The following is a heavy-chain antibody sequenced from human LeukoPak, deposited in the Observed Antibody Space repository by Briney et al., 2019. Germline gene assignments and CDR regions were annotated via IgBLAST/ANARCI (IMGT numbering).Heavy chain of an antibody. CDR3: ARRVLLYDILTAYSRYYSYYMDV. V-gene: IGHV1-46*01. CDR2: INPGGDNT. CDR1: GYTFTNYY. Sequence: ASVKVSCKASGYTFTNYYIHWVRQAPGQGLEWMGLINPGGDNTDYAQNFQGRVTMTRNTSMSTAYMELSSLRSEDTAVYYCARRVLLYDILTAYSRYYSYYMDVWGRGTTVTISS. J-gene: IGHJ6*03. D-gene: IGHD3-9*01.